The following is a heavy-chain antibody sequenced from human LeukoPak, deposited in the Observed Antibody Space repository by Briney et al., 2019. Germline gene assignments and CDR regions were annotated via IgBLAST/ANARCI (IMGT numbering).Heavy chain of an antibody. CDR3: ARDRGPQWWGSFDY. V-gene: IGHV1-2*04. CDR1: GYTFTDYY. Sequence: AAVSVSCKASGYTFTDYYIHLVRQVPGQGLEWMGWINPNSGDTNLAQKFQGWVTMTRDTSIGTAYLELNRLTSDDTAVYYCARDRGPQWWGSFDYWGQGTLVTVSS. J-gene: IGHJ4*02. CDR2: INPNSGDT. D-gene: IGHD3-16*01.